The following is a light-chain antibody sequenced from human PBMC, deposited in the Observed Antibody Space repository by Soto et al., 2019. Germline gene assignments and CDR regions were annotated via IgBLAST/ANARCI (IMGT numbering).Light chain of an antibody. CDR2: AAS. J-gene: IGKJ2*01. CDR3: RLYGGYHTYT. V-gene: IGKV3-20*01. Sequence: EIVLTQSPGTLSLSPGEGGTLSCRASQSISSSYLAWYQQKHGQSPRLLIYAASSRATGIPDRFSGSGSGTDFTLTISRLEPEEFAVYYCRLYGGYHTYTLGQGTKLEIK. CDR1: QSISSSY.